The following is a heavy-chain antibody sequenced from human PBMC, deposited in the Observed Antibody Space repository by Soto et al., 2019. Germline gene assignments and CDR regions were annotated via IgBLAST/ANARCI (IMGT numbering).Heavy chain of an antibody. J-gene: IGHJ4*02. D-gene: IGHD2-21*01. CDR2: VDYAGAT. CDR1: GASVTDSRYF. Sequence: QLHLQESGPGLVNPSETLSLTYTVSGASVTDSRYFWGWIRQPPGKGLEWIATVDYAGATYYNSSLNSRVRISVDRSKNQISLRLDSVTAADTAVYYCATRILRPSDYWGQGTLVTVSS. CDR3: ATRILRPSDY. V-gene: IGHV4-39*01.